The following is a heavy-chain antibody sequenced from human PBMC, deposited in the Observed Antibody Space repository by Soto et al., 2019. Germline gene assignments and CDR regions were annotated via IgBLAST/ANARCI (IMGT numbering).Heavy chain of an antibody. Sequence: QVQLQESGPGLVKPSETLSLTCTVSGGSISSYYWSWIRQPPGKGLEWIGYIYYSGSTNYNPSLKSRVTISVDTSKNQFSLKLSSVTAADTAVYYCAGSRVLVEIDYWGQGTLVTVSS. V-gene: IGHV4-59*01. CDR1: GGSISSYY. CDR3: AGSRVLVEIDY. J-gene: IGHJ4*02. D-gene: IGHD2-15*01. CDR2: IYYSGST.